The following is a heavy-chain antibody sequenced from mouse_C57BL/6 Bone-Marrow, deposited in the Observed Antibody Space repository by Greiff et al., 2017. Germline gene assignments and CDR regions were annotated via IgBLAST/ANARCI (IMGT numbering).Heavy chain of an antibody. CDR3: APSSYYYGSSYGAY. CDR2: IYPRSGNT. Sequence: QVQLQQSGAELARPGASVKLSCKASGYTFTSYGIRWVKQRTGQGLEWIGEIYPRSGNTYYNEKFKGKATLTADKSSRTAYMELRSLTSEDSAVYFGAPSSYYYGSSYGAYWGQGTLVTVSA. D-gene: IGHD1-1*01. CDR1: GYTFTSYG. J-gene: IGHJ3*01. V-gene: IGHV1-81*01.